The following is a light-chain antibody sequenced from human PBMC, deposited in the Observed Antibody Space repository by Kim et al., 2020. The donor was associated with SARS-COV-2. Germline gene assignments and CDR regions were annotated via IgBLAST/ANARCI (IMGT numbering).Light chain of an antibody. CDR3: YSYAGSNNWV. J-gene: IGLJ3*02. CDR1: SSGVGGYDY. CDR2: AVT. V-gene: IGLV2-8*01. Sequence: GQSVTISCTGTSSGVGGYDYVSWFQQHPGKAPKLIIYAVTKRPSGVPDRFSGSKSGNTASLTVSGLQAVDEADYYCYSYAGSNNWVFGGGTRLTVL.